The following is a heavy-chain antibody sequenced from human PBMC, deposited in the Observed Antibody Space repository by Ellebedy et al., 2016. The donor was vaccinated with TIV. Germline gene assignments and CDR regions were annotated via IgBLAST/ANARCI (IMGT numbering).Heavy chain of an antibody. J-gene: IGHJ4*02. CDR2: ISASNGNT. CDR3: ARDNWWELLGIEY. D-gene: IGHD2-15*01. V-gene: IGHV1-18*01. Sequence: ASVKVSCRASGYTFSNYGISWVRQAPGQGLEWMGWISASNGNTDYAQKFQGRVTMTTDTSTSTAYMELTSLRSDDTAVYYCARDNWWELLGIEYWGQGTLVTVSS. CDR1: GYTFSNYG.